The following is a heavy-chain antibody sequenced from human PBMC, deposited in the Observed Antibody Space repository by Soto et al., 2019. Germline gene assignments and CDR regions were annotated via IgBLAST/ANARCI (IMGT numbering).Heavy chain of an antibody. CDR3: ARDGITGRRPFDI. CDR1: GYTFTSYG. V-gene: IGHV1-18*01. Sequence: QVQLVQSGTEVRKPGASVKVSCTASGYTFTSYGISWVRQAPGQGLEWMGWISGDKGNTNYAQKVQGRVTMTTDTSTSTAYMELTSLRSDDTAVNYCARDGITGRRPFDIWGQGTMVTVSS. CDR2: ISGDKGNT. D-gene: IGHD1-20*01. J-gene: IGHJ3*02.